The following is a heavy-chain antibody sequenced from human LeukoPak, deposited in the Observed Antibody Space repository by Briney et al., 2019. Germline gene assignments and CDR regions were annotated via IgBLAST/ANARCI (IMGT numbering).Heavy chain of an antibody. D-gene: IGHD6-13*01. Sequence: GRSLRLSCAASGFTFDDYAMHWVRQAPGKGLEWVSGISWNSGSIGYADSVKGRFTISRDNAKNSLYLQMNSLRAEDTAVYYCARDWVRSSCTDWGQGTLVTVSS. CDR1: GFTFDDYA. J-gene: IGHJ4*02. CDR3: ARDWVRSSCTD. V-gene: IGHV3-9*01. CDR2: ISWNSGSI.